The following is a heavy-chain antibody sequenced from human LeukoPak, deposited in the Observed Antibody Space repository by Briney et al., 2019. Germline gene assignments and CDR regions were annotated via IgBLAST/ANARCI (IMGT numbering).Heavy chain of an antibody. J-gene: IGHJ5*02. CDR1: GFDLNTYD. CDR3: ARGDPHADL. V-gene: IGHV3-48*03. Sequence: GGSLRLSCAASGFDLNTYDMNWVRQAPGKGPEWIADITISGHTKNDADSWKGRFTISRDNAGTSLYLQMNSLRVEDTGVYYCARGDPHADLWGQGTLVTVSS. CDR2: ITISGHTK.